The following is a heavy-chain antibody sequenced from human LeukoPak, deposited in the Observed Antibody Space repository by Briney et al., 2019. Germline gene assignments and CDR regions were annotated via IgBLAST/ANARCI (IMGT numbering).Heavy chain of an antibody. CDR2: IYPGDSDT. CDR1: GYSFTSYW. J-gene: IGHJ6*02. D-gene: IGHD3-22*01. V-gene: IGHV5-51*01. CDR3: ARHGYYDSSGYYDYYYYYGMDV. Sequence: GESLKISCKGSGYSFTSYWIGWVRQMPGKGLEWMGIIYPGDSDTRYSPSFQGQVTISADKSICTAYLQWSSLKASDTAMYYCARHGYYDSSGYYDYYYYYGMDVWGQGTTVTVSS.